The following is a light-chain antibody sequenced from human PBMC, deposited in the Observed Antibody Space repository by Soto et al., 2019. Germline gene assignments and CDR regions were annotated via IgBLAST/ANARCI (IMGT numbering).Light chain of an antibody. J-gene: IGLJ1*01. V-gene: IGLV1-44*01. CDR1: SSNIGSNT. Sequence: QSVLTPPPSASGTPGQRVTISCSGSSSNIGSNTVNWYQQLPGTAPKLLIYSNNQRPSGVPDRFSGSKSGTSASLAISGLQSEDEADYYCAAWDDSLNVHVFGTGTNVTVL. CDR3: AAWDDSLNVHV. CDR2: SNN.